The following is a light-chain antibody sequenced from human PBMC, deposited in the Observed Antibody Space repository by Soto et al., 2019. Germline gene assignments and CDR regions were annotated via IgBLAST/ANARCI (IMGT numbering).Light chain of an antibody. CDR2: EVS. CDR3: SSYTTSYTQV. CDR1: SSDVGGYNY. Sequence: QSALTQPASVSGSPGQSITISCTGTSSDVGGYNYVSWYQHHPGKAPKLMIYEVSNRPPGVSNRFSGSKSGNTASLSISGLQAEDEADYYCSSYTTSYTQVFGGGTKVTVL. J-gene: IGLJ3*02. V-gene: IGLV2-14*01.